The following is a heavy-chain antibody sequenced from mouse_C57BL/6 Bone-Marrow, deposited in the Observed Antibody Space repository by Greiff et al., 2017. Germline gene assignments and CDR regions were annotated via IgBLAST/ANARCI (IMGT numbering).Heavy chain of an antibody. CDR1: GYTFTDHT. J-gene: IGHJ2*01. V-gene: IGHV1-78*01. Sequence: VQLQQSDAELVKPGASVKISCKVSGYTFTDHTIHWMKQRPEQGLEWIGYIYPRAGSTKYNEKFKGKATLTAAKSTSTAYMQLNSLTSEDSAVYLCARSYYDGSSYDFGYWGQGTTLTVSS. CDR3: ARSYYDGSSYDFGY. D-gene: IGHD1-1*01. CDR2: IYPRAGST.